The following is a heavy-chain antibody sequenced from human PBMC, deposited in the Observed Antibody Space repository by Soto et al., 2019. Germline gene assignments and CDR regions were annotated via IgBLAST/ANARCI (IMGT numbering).Heavy chain of an antibody. Sequence: SGGSLRLSCAASGFTFSSYGMHWVRQAPGKGLEWVAVISYDGSNKYYADSVKGRFTISRDNSKNTLYLQMNSLRAEDTAVYYCAKDPENFWSGYYTAHWFDPWGQGTLVTV. CDR2: ISYDGSNK. CDR1: GFTFSSYG. CDR3: AKDPENFWSGYYTAHWFDP. D-gene: IGHD3-3*01. J-gene: IGHJ5*02. V-gene: IGHV3-30*18.